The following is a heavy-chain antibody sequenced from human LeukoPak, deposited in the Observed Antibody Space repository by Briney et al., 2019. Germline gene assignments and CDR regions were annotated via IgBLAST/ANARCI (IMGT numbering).Heavy chain of an antibody. CDR3: ATTPYGDPTSYYFDY. J-gene: IGHJ4*02. V-gene: IGHV3-30*03. Sequence: GGSLRLSCAASGFTFSSYGMHWVRQAPGKGLEWVAVISRDGSDEVYADSVQGRFTISRDNSENTLYLQVNTLRAEDTAVYYSATTPYGDPTSYYFDYWGQGSLVTVSS. CDR2: ISRDGSDE. D-gene: IGHD4-17*01. CDR1: GFTFSSYG.